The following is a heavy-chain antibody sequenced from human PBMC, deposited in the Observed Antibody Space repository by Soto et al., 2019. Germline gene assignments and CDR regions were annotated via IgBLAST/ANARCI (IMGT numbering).Heavy chain of an antibody. CDR2: ISSSSSTI. J-gene: IGHJ4*02. V-gene: IGHV3-48*01. CDR3: ARGSAFIGLDY. CDR1: GFTFSSYS. Sequence: PGGSLRLSCAASGFTFSSYSMNWVHQAPGKGLEWVSYISSSSSTIYYADSVKGRFTISRDNAKNSLYLQMNSLRAEDTAIYYWARGSAFIGLDYWGQGTPVTVSS. D-gene: IGHD1-26*01.